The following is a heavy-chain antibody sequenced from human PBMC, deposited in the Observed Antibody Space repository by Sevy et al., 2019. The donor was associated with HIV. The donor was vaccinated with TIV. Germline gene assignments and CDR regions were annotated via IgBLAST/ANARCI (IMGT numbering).Heavy chain of an antibody. J-gene: IGHJ5*02. CDR1: GGSISSVNW. CDR3: ARGGETPRGFDP. CDR2: IYHSGST. Sequence: SETLSLTCAVSGGSISSVNWWHWVRQPPGKGLEWIGEIYHSGSTNYNPSLKSRVTISVDNSKNQISLKLSAVTAADTAVYDCARGGETPRGFDPWGQGSLVTVSS. D-gene: IGHD3-16*01. V-gene: IGHV4-4*02.